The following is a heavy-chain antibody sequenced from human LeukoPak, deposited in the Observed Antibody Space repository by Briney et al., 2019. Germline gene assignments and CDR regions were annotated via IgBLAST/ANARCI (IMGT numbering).Heavy chain of an antibody. V-gene: IGHV3-30*02. D-gene: IGHD1-26*01. CDR1: GFTLSSYG. CDR2: LRYDGSTA. CDR3: AKDPYGGTYPSYFDY. J-gene: IGHJ4*02. Sequence: GGSLRLSCAASGFTLSSYGMTWVRQAPGKGLDWVAFLRYDGSTAFYGDSVKGRFTISRDSSKNTLYLQMNSLTPADTAIYYCAKDPYGGTYPSYFDYWGQGTLVTVSS.